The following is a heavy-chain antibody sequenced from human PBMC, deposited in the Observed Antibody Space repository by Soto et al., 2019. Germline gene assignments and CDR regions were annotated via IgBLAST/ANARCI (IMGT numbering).Heavy chain of an antibody. CDR1: GFTFSSYA. CDR2: ISGSGGSK. Sequence: GGSLRLSCAASGFTFSSYAMSWVRQAPGKGLEWVSAISGSGGSKYYADSVKGRFTISRDNSKNTLYLQMNSLRAEDTAVYYCARAGAAMANYYYYGMDVWGQGTTVTVSS. J-gene: IGHJ6*02. V-gene: IGHV3-23*01. CDR3: ARAGAAMANYYYYGMDV. D-gene: IGHD5-18*01.